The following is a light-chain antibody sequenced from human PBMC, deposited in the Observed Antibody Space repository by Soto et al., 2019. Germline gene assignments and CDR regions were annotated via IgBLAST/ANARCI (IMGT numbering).Light chain of an antibody. CDR1: QAIGDW. CDR3: QQADISQLT. J-gene: IGKJ4*01. CDR2: ATS. V-gene: IGKV1-12*01. Sequence: DIQMTQSPSSVSASVGDRVTITCRASQAIGDWLAWYQQKPGKAPNLLIYATSTLQSGLPSRFSGRGSETEFSLTISGLQPEDFATYYCQQADISQLTFGGGTRVEI.